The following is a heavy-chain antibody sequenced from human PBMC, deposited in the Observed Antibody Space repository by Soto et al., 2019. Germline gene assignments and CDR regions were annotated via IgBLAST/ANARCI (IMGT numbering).Heavy chain of an antibody. V-gene: IGHV4-59*01. D-gene: IGHD3-22*01. Sequence: SETLSLTCTVSGGSISGYYWSWIRQPPGKRLEWIGYIDYYGSTNYNPSLKSRVTISVDTSKKQFSLNLGSVTAADTAIYYCARRLYYDSSGFEGGGMDVWGQGTTVTVS. CDR1: GGSISGYY. CDR3: ARRLYYDSSGFEGGGMDV. CDR2: IDYYGST. J-gene: IGHJ6*02.